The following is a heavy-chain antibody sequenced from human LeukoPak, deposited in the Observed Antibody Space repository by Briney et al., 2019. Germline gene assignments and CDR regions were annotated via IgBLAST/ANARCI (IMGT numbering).Heavy chain of an antibody. J-gene: IGHJ4*02. CDR2: IYHSRST. V-gene: IGHV4-38-2*02. CDR1: GYSISGGYY. D-gene: IGHD4-17*01. Sequence: SETLSLTCTVSGYSISGGYYWGWIRQPPGKGLEWIGSIYHSRSTYYNPSLKSRVTISVDTSKNQFSLKLSSVTAADTAVYYCARGTTTVTTFDYWGQGTLVTVSS. CDR3: ARGTTTVTTFDY.